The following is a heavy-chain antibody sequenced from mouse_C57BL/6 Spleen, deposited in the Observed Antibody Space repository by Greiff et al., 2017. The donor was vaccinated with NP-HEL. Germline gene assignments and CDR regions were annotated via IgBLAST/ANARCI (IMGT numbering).Heavy chain of an antibody. CDR2: ISSGGSYT. J-gene: IGHJ3*01. CDR1: GFTFSSYG. V-gene: IGHV5-6*01. CDR3: ARHDTMVTTEFAY. D-gene: IGHD2-2*01. Sequence: EVQVVESGGDLVKPGGSLKLSCAASGFTFSSYGMSWVRQTPDKRLEWVATISSGGSYTYSPDSVKGRFTISRDNAKNTLYLQMNSLKSEDTAMYYCARHDTMVTTEFAYWGQGTLVTVSA.